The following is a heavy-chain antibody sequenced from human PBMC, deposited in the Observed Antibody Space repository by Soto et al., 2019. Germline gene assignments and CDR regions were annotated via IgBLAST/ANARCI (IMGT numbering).Heavy chain of an antibody. J-gene: IGHJ5*02. CDR3: ARVSSSLDWFHP. Sequence: SETLSLTCAVSGYSISSGYYWGWIRQPPGKGLEWIGSIYHSGSTYYNPSLKRRVTISVDTSKNQFSLKLSSVTAADTAVYYCARVSSSLDWFHPWGQGTLVTVSS. CDR2: IYHSGST. CDR1: GYSISSGYY. D-gene: IGHD6-13*01. V-gene: IGHV4-38-2*01.